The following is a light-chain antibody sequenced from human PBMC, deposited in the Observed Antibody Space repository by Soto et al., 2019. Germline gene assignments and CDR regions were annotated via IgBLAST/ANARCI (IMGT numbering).Light chain of an antibody. CDR2: EGS. CDR1: ISDVGSYNL. CDR3: CSYAGSSTYV. Sequence: QCLLTQPASVSGSRGQSITISCTGTISDVGSYNLVSWYQQHPGKAPKLMIYEGSKRPSGVSNRFSGSKSGNTASLTISGLQAEDEADYYCCSYAGSSTYVFGTGTKVTVL. V-gene: IGLV2-23*01. J-gene: IGLJ1*01.